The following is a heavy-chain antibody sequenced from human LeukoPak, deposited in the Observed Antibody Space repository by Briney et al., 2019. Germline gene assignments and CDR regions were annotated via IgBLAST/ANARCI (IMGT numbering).Heavy chain of an antibody. CDR3: ARGSGIAVAAPGDAFDI. V-gene: IGHV4-39*01. CDR1: GGSISSSSYY. CDR2: IYYSGST. Sequence: ASETLSLTCTVSGGSISSSSYYWGWIRQPPGKGLEWIGSIYYSGSTYYNPSLKSRVTISVDTSKNQFSLKLSSVTAADTAVYYCARGSGIAVAAPGDAFDIWGQGTMVTVSS. J-gene: IGHJ3*02. D-gene: IGHD6-19*01.